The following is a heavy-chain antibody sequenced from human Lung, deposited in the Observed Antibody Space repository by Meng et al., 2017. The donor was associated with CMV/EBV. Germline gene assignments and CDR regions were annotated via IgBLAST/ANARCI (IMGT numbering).Heavy chain of an antibody. CDR3: ARVKRYCTGGTCSSTGYYGMDV. D-gene: IGHD2-15*01. CDR2: INPNSGGT. Sequence: SVXVSXXASGYNFTGYYIHWVRQAPGQGLEWMGWINPNSGGTKYAQKFQGRITMTGDTSITTAYMELSRLRSDDMAVYHCARVKRYCTGGTCSSTGYYGMDVWGQGTXVTVSS. J-gene: IGHJ6*02. CDR1: GYNFTGYY. V-gene: IGHV1-2*02.